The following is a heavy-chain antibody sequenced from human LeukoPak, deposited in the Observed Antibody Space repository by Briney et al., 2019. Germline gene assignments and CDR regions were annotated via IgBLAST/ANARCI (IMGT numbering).Heavy chain of an antibody. Sequence: GASVKVSCKASGYTFTAYFLNWVRQAPGQGPEWMGRINPNSGGTNYAQKFQGRVTMTRDTSISTAYMELTRLRSDDTAVYYCARSRGYSGYDEVDYWGQGTLVTVSS. V-gene: IGHV1-2*02. CDR3: ARSRGYSGYDEVDY. J-gene: IGHJ4*02. CDR1: GYTFTAYF. CDR2: INPNSGGT. D-gene: IGHD5-12*01.